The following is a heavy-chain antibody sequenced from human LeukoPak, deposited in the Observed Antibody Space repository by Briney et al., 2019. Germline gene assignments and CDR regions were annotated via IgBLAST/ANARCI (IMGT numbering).Heavy chain of an antibody. CDR2: IYYSGST. J-gene: IGHJ4*02. Sequence: PSETLSLTCTVSGGSISSSSYYWGWIRQPPGKGLEWIGSIYYSGSTYYNPSLKSRVTISVDTSKNRFSLMLSSVTAADTAVYDCARIRGITYYFDYWGQGTLVTVSS. D-gene: IGHD3-16*01. CDR3: ARIRGITYYFDY. V-gene: IGHV4-39*01. CDR1: GGSISSSSYY.